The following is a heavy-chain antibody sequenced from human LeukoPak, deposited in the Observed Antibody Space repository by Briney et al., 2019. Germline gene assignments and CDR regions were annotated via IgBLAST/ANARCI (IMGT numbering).Heavy chain of an antibody. CDR3: ATSSDY. Sequence: GGSLRLSCAASGFTFSSNAMTWVRQAPGKGPEWVSSISSSGGSTYYADSVKGRFTISRDNSMNTLYLQMNSLRAEDTAVYYCATSSDYWGQGTLVTVSS. V-gene: IGHV3-23*01. CDR1: GFTFSSNA. J-gene: IGHJ4*02. CDR2: ISSSGGST.